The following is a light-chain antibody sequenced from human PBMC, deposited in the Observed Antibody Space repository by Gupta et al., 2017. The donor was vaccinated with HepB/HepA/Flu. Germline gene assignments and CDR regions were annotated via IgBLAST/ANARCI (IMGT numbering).Light chain of an antibody. CDR3: RQQLQTPYT. Sequence: IVMTQSPVSLPVIPGESASISCTSSQSLLQSNGYNYLDWYLQKPGQSQQLLIYMGSYRACGVPDRFSGSGSGTEFTLKISRVEAEDVGMYYCRQQLQTPYTFGQGTKLDFK. V-gene: IGKV2-28*01. CDR2: MGS. CDR1: QSLLQSNGYNY. J-gene: IGKJ2*01.